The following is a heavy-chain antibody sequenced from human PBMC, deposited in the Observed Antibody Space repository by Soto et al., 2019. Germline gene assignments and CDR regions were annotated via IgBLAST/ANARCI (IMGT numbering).Heavy chain of an antibody. CDR3: ARDLGFHRFDP. Sequence: SETLSLTCTVSGGSISSYYWSWIRQPPGKGLEWIGYIYYSGSTNYNPSLKSRVTISVDTSKNQFSLKLSSVTAADTAVYYCARDLGFHRFDPWGQGTLVTVSS. CDR2: IYYSGST. D-gene: IGHD3-10*01. CDR1: GGSISSYY. J-gene: IGHJ5*02. V-gene: IGHV4-59*01.